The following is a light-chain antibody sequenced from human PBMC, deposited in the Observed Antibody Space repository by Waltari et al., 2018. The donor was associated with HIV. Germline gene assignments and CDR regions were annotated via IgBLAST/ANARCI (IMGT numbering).Light chain of an antibody. CDR3: HQYGTSPRT. CDR2: GAS. Sequence: EIVLAQSPRTLSLSPGERATLSCRARQTVTSNHLAWYQVRPGQAPRLLIYGASIRATGVPDKFSGSGSGTDFTLTIGRLEPEDFAVYYCHQYGTSPRTFGQGSKVEIK. V-gene: IGKV3-20*01. J-gene: IGKJ2*01. CDR1: QTVTSNH.